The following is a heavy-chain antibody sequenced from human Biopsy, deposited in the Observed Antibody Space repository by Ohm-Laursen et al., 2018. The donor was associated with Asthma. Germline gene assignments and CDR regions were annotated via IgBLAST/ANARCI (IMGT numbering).Heavy chain of an antibody. CDR3: ARDFGCGSYFVGTTFDY. CDR2: ISFDGSNK. Sequence: SLRLSCAASGFTFSNYGMHWVRQAPGKGLEWVAVISFDGSNKDFADSVKGRFTISRDNSKNTLYLQMNSLRAEGSAVYYCARDFGCGSYFVGTTFDYWGQGALVTVSS. V-gene: IGHV3-30*03. D-gene: IGHD1-26*01. J-gene: IGHJ4*02. CDR1: GFTFSNYG.